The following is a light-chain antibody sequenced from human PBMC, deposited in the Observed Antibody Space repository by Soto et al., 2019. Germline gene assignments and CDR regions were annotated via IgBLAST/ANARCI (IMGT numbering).Light chain of an antibody. CDR3: SSYTSSSTRV. CDR1: SSDVGGYNY. V-gene: IGLV2-14*01. Sequence: QSALTQPASVSGSPGQSITISCTGTSSDVGGYNYVSWYQQHPGKAPKLMIYDVSNRPSGVSNRVSGSKSGNTASLTISGLQAEDEADYYCSSYTSSSTRVFVGGTKLTVL. CDR2: DVS. J-gene: IGLJ2*01.